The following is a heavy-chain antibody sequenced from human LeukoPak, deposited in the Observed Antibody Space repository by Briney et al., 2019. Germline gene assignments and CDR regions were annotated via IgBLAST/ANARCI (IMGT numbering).Heavy chain of an antibody. CDR2: IYYSGSS. Sequence: SETLSLTCTVSGGSISSYYWSWIRQPPGKGLEWIGYIYYSGSSNYNPSLKSRVTISVDTSKNQFSLKLSSVTAADTAVYYCARYVVVTAYFDYWGQGTLVTVSS. D-gene: IGHD2-21*02. J-gene: IGHJ4*02. CDR1: GGSISSYY. CDR3: ARYVVVTAYFDY. V-gene: IGHV4-59*08.